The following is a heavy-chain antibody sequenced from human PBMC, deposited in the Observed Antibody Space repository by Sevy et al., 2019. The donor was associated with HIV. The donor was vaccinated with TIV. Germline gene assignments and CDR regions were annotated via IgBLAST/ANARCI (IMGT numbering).Heavy chain of an antibody. CDR1: GFTLSSHG. V-gene: IGHV3-33*01. D-gene: IGHD3-3*01. J-gene: IGHJ6*02. Sequence: GGSLRLSCVASGFTLSSHGMHWVRQAPGKGLEWVSLIWYDGSHKFYADSVKGRFTISRDNSKNTLYLQMNSLRAEDTAVYYCARTFDFWSNYYTGSYYYYGMDVWGQGTTVTVSS. CDR3: ARTFDFWSNYYTGSYYYYGMDV. CDR2: IWYDGSHK.